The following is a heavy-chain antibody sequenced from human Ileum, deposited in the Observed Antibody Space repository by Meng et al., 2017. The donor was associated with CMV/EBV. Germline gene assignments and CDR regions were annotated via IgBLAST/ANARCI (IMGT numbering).Heavy chain of an antibody. CDR2: ISLSGNNI. V-gene: IGHV3-11*04. CDR3: APGGGLTIIDY. CDR1: GFTFSDYY. D-gene: IGHD4/OR15-4a*01. Sequence: GESLKISCAASGFTFSDYYINWIRQVPGKGLEWISYISLSGNNIFYADSVKGRFTVSRDNSKNSLYLQMNSLRAEDTAVYYCAPGGGLTIIDYWGHGTPVTVSS. J-gene: IGHJ4*01.